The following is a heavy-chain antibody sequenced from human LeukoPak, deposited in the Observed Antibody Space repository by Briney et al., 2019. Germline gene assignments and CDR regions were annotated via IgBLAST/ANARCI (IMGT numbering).Heavy chain of an antibody. V-gene: IGHV3-66*01. D-gene: IGHD3-10*01. Sequence: GGSLRLSCAASGFTVSSNYMNWVRQAPGKGLEGVSVIDSGGRTYYADSVKGRFTISSDNSKNPLYLQMNSLRAEDTAVYYCARDRRVRGVMWNSKSDGFDIWGHGTMVTVSS. CDR3: ARDRRVRGVMWNSKSDGFDI. J-gene: IGHJ3*02. CDR2: IDSGGRT. CDR1: GFTVSSNY.